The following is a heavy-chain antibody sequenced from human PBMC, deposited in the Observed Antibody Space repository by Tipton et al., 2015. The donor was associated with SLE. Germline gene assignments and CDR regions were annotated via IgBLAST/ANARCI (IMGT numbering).Heavy chain of an antibody. J-gene: IGHJ6*02. D-gene: IGHD2-21*01. CDR2: IFYTGST. Sequence: TLSLTCTVSDGSIRSTNYYWGWIRQPPGKGLEWIGSIFYTGSTYYNPSLKSRVTISVDTSKNQFSLKLGSVTAADTAVYYCAGADCGGDCYTDYYGMDVWGQGTTVSVSS. V-gene: IGHV4-39*07. CDR3: AGADCGGDCYTDYYGMDV. CDR1: DGSIRSTNYY.